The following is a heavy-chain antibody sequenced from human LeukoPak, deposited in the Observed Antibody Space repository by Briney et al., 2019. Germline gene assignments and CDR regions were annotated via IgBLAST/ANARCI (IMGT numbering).Heavy chain of an antibody. CDR2: IYYSGST. CDR3: ARHDYGDYWFDY. D-gene: IGHD4-17*01. CDR1: GGSISSSSYY. V-gene: IGHV4-39*07. J-gene: IGHJ4*02. Sequence: SETLSLTCTVSGGSISSSSYYWGWIRQPPGKGLEWIGSIYYSGSTYYNPSLKSRVTISVDTSKNQFSLKLSSVTAADTAVYYCARHDYGDYWFDYWGQGTLVTVSS.